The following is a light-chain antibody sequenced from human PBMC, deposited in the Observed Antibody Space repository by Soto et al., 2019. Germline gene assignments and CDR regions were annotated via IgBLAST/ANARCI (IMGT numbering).Light chain of an antibody. Sequence: DIQMTQSPSSLSASVGGRVTITCRASQTISTYLNWYQQTPGRAPALLISAASTLQSGVPSRFSGSGSGTEFTLTISSLQPQDFATYYCQQNFTSPHTFGQGTKLEIK. J-gene: IGKJ2*01. V-gene: IGKV1-39*01. CDR1: QTISTY. CDR3: QQNFTSPHT. CDR2: AAS.